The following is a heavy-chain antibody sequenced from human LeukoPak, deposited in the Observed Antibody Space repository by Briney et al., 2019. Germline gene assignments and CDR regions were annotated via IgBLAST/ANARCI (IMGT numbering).Heavy chain of an antibody. CDR1: GFTFSSYA. J-gene: IGHJ4*02. Sequence: GGSLRLSCAASGFTFSSYAMSWVRQAPGKGLEWVSAISGSGGSTYYADSVKGRFTISRDNSKNTLYLQMDSLRTEDTAVYYCTTEPGYYHFDYWGQGTLVTVSS. V-gene: IGHV3-23*01. CDR2: ISGSGGST. CDR3: TTEPGYYHFDY. D-gene: IGHD3-3*01.